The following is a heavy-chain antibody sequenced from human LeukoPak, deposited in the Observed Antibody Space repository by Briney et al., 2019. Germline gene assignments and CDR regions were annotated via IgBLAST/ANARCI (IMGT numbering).Heavy chain of an antibody. CDR1: GGSFSGYY. J-gene: IGHJ4*02. CDR2: INHSGST. CDR3: ARHTYSYGHRLFDY. Sequence: ASETLSLTCAVYGGSFSGYYWSWIRQPPGKGLEWIGEINHSGSTNYNPSLKSRVTISVDTSKNQFSLKLSSVTAADTAVYYCARHTYSYGHRLFDYWGQGTLVTVSS. D-gene: IGHD5-18*01. V-gene: IGHV4-34*01.